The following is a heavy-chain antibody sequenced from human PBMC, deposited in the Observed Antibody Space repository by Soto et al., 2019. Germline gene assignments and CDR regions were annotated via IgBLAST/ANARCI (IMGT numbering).Heavy chain of an antibody. CDR3: VKDRWSGATIFGVVQSFDY. J-gene: IGHJ4*02. Sequence: PGGSLRLSCSASGFTFSSYAMHWVRQAPGKGLEYVSAISSNGGSTYYADSVKGRFTISRDNSKNTLYLQMSSLRAEDTAVYYCVKDRWSGATIFGVVQSFDYWGQGTLVTVSS. CDR1: GFTFSSYA. CDR2: ISSNGGST. D-gene: IGHD3-3*01. V-gene: IGHV3-64D*08.